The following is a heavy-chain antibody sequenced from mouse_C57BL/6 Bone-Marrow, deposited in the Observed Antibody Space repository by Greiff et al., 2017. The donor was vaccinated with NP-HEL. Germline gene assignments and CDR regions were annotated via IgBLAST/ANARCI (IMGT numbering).Heavy chain of an antibody. CDR1: GFTFSSYA. CDR2: ISDGGSYT. J-gene: IGHJ2*01. CDR3: ARVSVLFDY. Sequence: EVQLVESGGGLVKPGGSLKLSCAASGFTFSSYAMSWVRQTPEKRLEWVATISDGGSYTYYPDNVKGRFTISIDNAKNNLYLQMSHLKSEDTAMYYCARVSVLFDYWGQGTTLTVSS. V-gene: IGHV5-4*01.